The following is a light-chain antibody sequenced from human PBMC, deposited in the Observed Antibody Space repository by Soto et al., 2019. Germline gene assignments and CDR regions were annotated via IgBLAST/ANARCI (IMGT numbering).Light chain of an antibody. CDR1: PSVSNS. CDR2: DAS. Sequence: ESVLTQSPATLSLSPGERATLSCRASPSVSNSLAWYQHKPVQAPRLLIYDASNRATGVPTRFSGSGSGTDFTLTISSLEPEDFAVYYCQQHNKWPPVTFGGGTRVEIK. J-gene: IGKJ4*01. V-gene: IGKV3-11*01. CDR3: QQHNKWPPVT.